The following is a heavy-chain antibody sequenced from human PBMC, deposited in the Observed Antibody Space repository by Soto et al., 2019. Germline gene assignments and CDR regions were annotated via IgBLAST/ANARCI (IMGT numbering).Heavy chain of an antibody. J-gene: IGHJ4*02. CDR1: GYTFTSYA. Sequence: ASVKVSCKASGYTFTSYAMHWVRQAPGQRLEWMGWINAGNGNTKYSQKFQGRVTITRDTSTSTAYMELSSLRSEDTAVYYCAREGPPGYYDSSGYDFDYWGQGTLVTVSS. V-gene: IGHV1-3*01. CDR2: INAGNGNT. D-gene: IGHD3-22*01. CDR3: AREGPPGYYDSSGYDFDY.